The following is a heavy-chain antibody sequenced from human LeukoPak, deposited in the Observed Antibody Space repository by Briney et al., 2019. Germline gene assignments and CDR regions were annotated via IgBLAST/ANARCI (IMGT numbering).Heavy chain of an antibody. V-gene: IGHV4-61*02. CDR2: IDTSGRT. J-gene: IGHJ4*02. Sequence: SQTLSLTCSVSGGSISRSSNYWSWIRQPAGKGLEWIGRIDTSGRTNYDFSLRGRVTMSVDTSKNQFSVKLNSVIAADTAMYYCARGVYLGNGYYFDYWGQGTLVTVSS. D-gene: IGHD2-8*01. CDR1: GGSISRSSNY. CDR3: ARGVYLGNGYYFDY.